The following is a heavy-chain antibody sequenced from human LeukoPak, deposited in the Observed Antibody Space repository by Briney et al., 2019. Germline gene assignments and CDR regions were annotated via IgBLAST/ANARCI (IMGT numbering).Heavy chain of an antibody. J-gene: IGHJ4*02. CDR2: ITPSGGDT. D-gene: IGHD2-2*01. Sequence: GGSLRLSCAASGFTFSSYAMSWVRQAPGKGLEWVSSITPSGGDTFYTDSVKGRFTISRDNSRNTLYLQMNTLRAEDTAVYYCAKRLTAAAATYYFDSWAREPWSPSPQ. V-gene: IGHV3-23*01. CDR3: AKRLTAAAATYYFDS. CDR1: GFTFSSYA.